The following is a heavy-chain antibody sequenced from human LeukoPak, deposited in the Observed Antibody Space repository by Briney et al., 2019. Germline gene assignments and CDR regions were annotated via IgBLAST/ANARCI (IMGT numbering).Heavy chain of an antibody. V-gene: IGHV3-23*01. CDR1: GFTFSSYA. J-gene: IGHJ4*02. Sequence: GGSLRLPCAASGFTFSSYAMSWVRQAPGKGLEWVSVISDSGTGTYYADSVKGRFTISRDNSRYTLYLQMNSLRAEDTAVYFCAKHRESFGDSCLDDFWGQGTLVTVSS. CDR2: ISDSGTGT. D-gene: IGHD4-17*01. CDR3: AKHRESFGDSCLDDF.